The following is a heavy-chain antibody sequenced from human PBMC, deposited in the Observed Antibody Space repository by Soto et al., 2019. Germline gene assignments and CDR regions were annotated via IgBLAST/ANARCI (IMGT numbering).Heavy chain of an antibody. Sequence: AGSLRISCAASGFTFSSYAMSWVRQAPGKGLEWVSAISGSGGSTYYADSVKGRFTISRDNSKNTLYLQMNSLRAEDTAVYYCAKMKRFLLNWSDPWGQGTLVTVSS. D-gene: IGHD3-3*01. CDR3: AKMKRFLLNWSDP. J-gene: IGHJ5*02. V-gene: IGHV3-23*01. CDR1: GFTFSSYA. CDR2: ISGSGGST.